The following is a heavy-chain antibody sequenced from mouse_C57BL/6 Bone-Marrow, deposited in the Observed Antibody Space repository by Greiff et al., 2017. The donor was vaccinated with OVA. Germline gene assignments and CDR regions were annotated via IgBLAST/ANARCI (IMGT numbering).Heavy chain of an antibody. CDR1: GFNIKDDY. J-gene: IGHJ4*01. D-gene: IGHD1-1*01. CDR2: IDPENGDT. V-gene: IGHV14-4*01. Sequence: EVKVVESGAELVRPGASVKLSCTASGFNIKDDYMHWVKQRPEQGLEWIGWIDPENGDTEYASKFQGKATITADTSSNTAYLQLSSLTSEDTAVYYCTTGLRPWAMDYWGQGTSVTVSS. CDR3: TTGLRPWAMDY.